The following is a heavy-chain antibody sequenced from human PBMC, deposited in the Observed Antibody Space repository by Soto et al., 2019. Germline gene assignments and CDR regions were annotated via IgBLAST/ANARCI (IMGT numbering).Heavy chain of an antibody. CDR1: GFTFSNYA. CDR3: VKDHDYGDRGST. V-gene: IGHV3-23*01. J-gene: IGHJ3*01. D-gene: IGHD4-17*01. Sequence: GGSLRLSCGASGFTFSNYAMSWVRQAPEKGLEWVSAISGGGDNTYYAESVKGRFTISRDNSKSTLYLQMNGLRAEDTAVYYCVKDHDYGDRGSTWGQGTMVTVSS. CDR2: ISGGGDNT.